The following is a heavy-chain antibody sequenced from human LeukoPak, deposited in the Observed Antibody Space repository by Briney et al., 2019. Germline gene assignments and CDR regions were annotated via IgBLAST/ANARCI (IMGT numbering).Heavy chain of an antibody. Sequence: SETLSLTCAVYGGSFSGYYWSWIRQPPGKGLEWIGEINHSGSTNYNPSLKSRVTISVDTSKNQFSLKLSSVTAADTAVYFCAGHVFGWFDPWGQGTLVTVSS. CDR2: INHSGST. CDR3: AGHVFGWFDP. V-gene: IGHV4-34*01. D-gene: IGHD3-10*02. J-gene: IGHJ5*02. CDR1: GGSFSGYY.